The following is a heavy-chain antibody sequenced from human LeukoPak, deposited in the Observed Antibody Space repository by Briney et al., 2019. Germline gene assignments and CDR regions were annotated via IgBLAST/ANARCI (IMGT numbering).Heavy chain of an antibody. CDR3: ARGPKWEPFDY. CDR2: IYHSGST. D-gene: IGHD1-26*01. J-gene: IGHJ4*02. CDR1: GGSISSGGYS. V-gene: IGHV4-30-2*01. Sequence: PSQTLSLTCAVSGGSISSGGYSWSWIRQPPGKGLEWIGYIYHSGSTYYNPSLKSRVTISVDRSKNQFSLKLSSVTAADAAVYYCARGPKWEPFDYWGQGTLVTVSS.